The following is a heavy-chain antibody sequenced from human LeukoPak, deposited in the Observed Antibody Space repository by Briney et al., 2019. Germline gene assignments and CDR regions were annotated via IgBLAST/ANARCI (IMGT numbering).Heavy chain of an antibody. J-gene: IGHJ6*02. CDR2: ISSGNSYI. Sequence: PGGSLRLSCAASGFTFSSYNMNWVRQAPGKGLEWVSSISSGNSYIYYADSVKGRFTISRDNAKNSLYLQMNSLRAEDTAVYYCARKGLAATNYAMDVWGQGTAVTVSS. D-gene: IGHD2-15*01. CDR3: ARKGLAATNYAMDV. CDR1: GFTFSSYN. V-gene: IGHV3-21*01.